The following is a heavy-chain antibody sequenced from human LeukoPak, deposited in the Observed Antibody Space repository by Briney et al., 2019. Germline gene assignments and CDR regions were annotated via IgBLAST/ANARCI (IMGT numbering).Heavy chain of an antibody. CDR2: ISSSASII. CDR1: GFTFSDYE. Sequence: GGSLRLSCAASGFTFSDYEMNWVRQAPGKGLEGVSYISSSASIIYYSDSVKGRFTISRHNAKNSLYLQMNSLRAEDTAVYYCARRAGAYSHPYDYWGQGTLVTVSS. J-gene: IGHJ4*02. V-gene: IGHV3-48*03. CDR3: ARRAGAYSHPYDY. D-gene: IGHD4/OR15-4a*01.